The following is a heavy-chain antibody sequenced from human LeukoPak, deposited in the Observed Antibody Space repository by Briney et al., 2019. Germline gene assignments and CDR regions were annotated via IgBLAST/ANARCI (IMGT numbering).Heavy chain of an antibody. V-gene: IGHV3-21*01. J-gene: IGHJ4*02. CDR2: ISRSSSFR. D-gene: IGHD3-10*01. Sequence: GGSLRLSSEASGFNFSTHSLNWVRQAPGKGLEWVSSISRSSSFRYYADSVKGRFTISRDNAKNSLYLQVNSLRAEDTAMYYCARSPLLLYFGDAYYFDYWGQGTLVTVSS. CDR3: ARSPLLLYFGDAYYFDY. CDR1: GFNFSTHS.